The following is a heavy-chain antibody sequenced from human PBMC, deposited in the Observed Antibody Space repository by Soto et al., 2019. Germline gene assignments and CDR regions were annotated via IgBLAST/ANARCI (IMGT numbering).Heavy chain of an antibody. J-gene: IGHJ6*03. CDR1: GFTFSGSA. CDR2: IRSKGNNYAT. Sequence: EVQLVESGGGLVQPGGSLKLSCAASGFTFSGSAMHWVRQASGKGLEWVGRIRSKGNNYATAYGASLKGRFTISRDDSKITAYLQMNSLNTEDTAVYYCSRQASDFWSGKPQYYMDVWGKGNTVTVSS. D-gene: IGHD3-3*01. CDR3: SRQASDFWSGKPQYYMDV. V-gene: IGHV3-73*01.